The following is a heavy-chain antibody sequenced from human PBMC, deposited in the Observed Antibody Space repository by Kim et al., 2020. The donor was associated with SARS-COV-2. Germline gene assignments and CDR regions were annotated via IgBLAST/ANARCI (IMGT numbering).Heavy chain of an antibody. Sequence: GGSLRLSCTTSGFTFTGYAMSWVRLAPGKGLEWVSSIDGSDGTTYYVDSVKGRFTISRDNSKNTLYLQMSNLRADDTAVYYCMKGGWGWIWDHWGQGTLVTVSS. CDR1: GFTFTGYA. CDR3: MKGGWGWIWDH. CDR2: IDGSDGTT. V-gene: IGHV3-23*01. D-gene: IGHD2-2*03. J-gene: IGHJ4*02.